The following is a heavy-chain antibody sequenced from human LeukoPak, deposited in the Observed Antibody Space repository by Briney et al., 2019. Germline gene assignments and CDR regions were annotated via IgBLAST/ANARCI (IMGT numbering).Heavy chain of an antibody. D-gene: IGHD6-19*01. CDR2: ISSSSSYI. Sequence: GGSLRLSCAASGFTFSSYSMNWVRQAPGNGLEWVSSISSSSSYIYYADSVNGRFTISRDNAKNSLYLQMNSLRAEDTAVYYCARDDLAVAGMGLDWGQGTLVTVSS. V-gene: IGHV3-21*01. CDR1: GFTFSSYS. J-gene: IGHJ4*02. CDR3: ARDDLAVAGMGLD.